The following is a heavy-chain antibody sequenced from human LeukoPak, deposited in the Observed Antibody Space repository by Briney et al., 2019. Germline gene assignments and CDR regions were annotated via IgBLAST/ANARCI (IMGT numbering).Heavy chain of an antibody. CDR1: GYTFTSYD. CDR2: MNPNSGNT. Sequence: GASVKVSCKASGYTFTSYDINWVRQATGQGLEWMGWMNPNSGNTGYAQKFQGRVTMTRNTSISTAYMELSSLRSEDTAVYYCARASSRTAKRYYYYYYMDVWGKGTTVTVSS. D-gene: IGHD2-2*01. J-gene: IGHJ6*03. V-gene: IGHV1-8*01. CDR3: ARASSRTAKRYYYYYYMDV.